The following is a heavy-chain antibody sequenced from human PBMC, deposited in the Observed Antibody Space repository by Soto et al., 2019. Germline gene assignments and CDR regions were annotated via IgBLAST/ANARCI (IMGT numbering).Heavy chain of an antibody. J-gene: IGHJ4*02. CDR1: GFSLSTSGVG. V-gene: IGHV2-5*02. CDR3: AHSPDIGGFDY. Sequence: QITLKESGPTLVKPTQTLTLTCTFSGFSLSTSGVGVGWIRQPPGKALEWLALIYWDDDKRYSPSLKSRLTITKDHPKNQGVLTMANIDPVDNATYYWAHSPDIGGFDYWGQGTLVTVSS. D-gene: IGHD5-12*01. CDR2: IYWDDDK.